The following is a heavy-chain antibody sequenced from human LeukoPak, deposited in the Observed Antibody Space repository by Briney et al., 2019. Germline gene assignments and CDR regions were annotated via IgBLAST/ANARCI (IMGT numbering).Heavy chain of an antibody. D-gene: IGHD2-15*01. J-gene: IGHJ4*02. V-gene: IGHV4-59*01. CDR2: IFYSGGT. Sequence: PGGSLRLSCAASGFTFSSYAMSWIRQPPGKGLEWIGYIFYSGGTSYNPSLRSRVTISLDTSKNQFSLKLSSVTATDTAIYFCARSYCSGGSCYLYYFDYWGQGTLVTVSS. CDR3: ARSYCSGGSCYLYYFDY. CDR1: GFTFSSYA.